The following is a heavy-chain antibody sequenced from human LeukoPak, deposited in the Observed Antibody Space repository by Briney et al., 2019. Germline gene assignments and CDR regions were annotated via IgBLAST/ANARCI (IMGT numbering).Heavy chain of an antibody. Sequence: KPSETLSLTCAVSGDSVSSSNYYWSWIRQPPGKGLEWIGYIYYGGNTNYNPSLQSRVTISVDTSKSQFSLKLSSVTAADTAVYHCARLTRRSGNYFDYWGQGTLVTVSS. V-gene: IGHV4-61*01. CDR3: ARLTRRSGNYFDY. CDR2: IYYGGNT. CDR1: GDSVSSSNYY. J-gene: IGHJ4*02. D-gene: IGHD1-1*01.